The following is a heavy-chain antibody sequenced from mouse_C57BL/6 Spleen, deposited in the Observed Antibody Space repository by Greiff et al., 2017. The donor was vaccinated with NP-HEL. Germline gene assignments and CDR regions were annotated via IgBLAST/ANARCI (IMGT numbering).Heavy chain of an antibody. CDR2: TFYSGIT. CDR1: GFSITSDCY. Sequence: EVMLVESGPSLVRPSQTLSLTCTVTGFSITSDCYWIWIRQFPGNKLEYIGYTFYSGITYYNPSLESRTYITRDTSKNQFSLKLSSVTTEDTATYYCARDPLRRGYFDVWGTGTTVTVSS. J-gene: IGHJ1*03. V-gene: IGHV3-3*01. D-gene: IGHD2-12*01. CDR3: ARDPLRRGYFDV.